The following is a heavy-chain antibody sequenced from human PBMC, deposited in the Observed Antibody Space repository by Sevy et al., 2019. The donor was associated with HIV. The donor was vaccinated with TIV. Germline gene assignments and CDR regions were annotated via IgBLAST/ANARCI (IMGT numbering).Heavy chain of an antibody. D-gene: IGHD3-10*01. Sequence: GGSLRLSCVTSGFTFSSYAMSWVRQTPGKGLEWVSAIGGSADYTYYADSVKGRFTISRDNSKNTQYLQMNGLRAEDTAVYYCAKEVSERSYSDYWGQGTLVTVSS. CDR3: AKEVSERSYSDY. CDR2: IGGSADYT. CDR1: GFTFSSYA. J-gene: IGHJ4*02. V-gene: IGHV3-23*01.